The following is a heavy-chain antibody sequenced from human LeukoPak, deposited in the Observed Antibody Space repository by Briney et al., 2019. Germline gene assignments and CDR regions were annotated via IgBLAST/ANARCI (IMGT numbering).Heavy chain of an antibody. CDR3: ARHQTLCSGGSCHLNWFDP. D-gene: IGHD2-15*01. CDR2: IYPGDSDT. CDR1: GYSFTSYW. J-gene: IGHJ5*02. Sequence: GESLKISCKGSGYSFTSYWIGWVRQMPGKGLEWMGIIYPGDSDTRYSPSFQGQVTISADKSISTAYLQWSSLKASDTAMYYCARHQTLCSGGSCHLNWFDPWGQGTLVTVSS. V-gene: IGHV5-51*01.